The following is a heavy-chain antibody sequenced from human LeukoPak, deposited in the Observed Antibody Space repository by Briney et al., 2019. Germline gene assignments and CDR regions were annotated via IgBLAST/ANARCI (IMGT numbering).Heavy chain of an antibody. V-gene: IGHV4-59*01. CDR3: AKVMSSAWNFDL. CDR1: GGSISSYY. J-gene: IGHJ2*01. Sequence: PSETLSLTCAVSGGSISSYYWTWIRQPPGKGLEWIGYIFYSGRTNYNPSLQSRVTMSVATSKNQFSLKLNSVTAADTAVYYCAKVMSSAWNFDLWGRGTLVTVSS. D-gene: IGHD3-10*01. CDR2: IFYSGRT.